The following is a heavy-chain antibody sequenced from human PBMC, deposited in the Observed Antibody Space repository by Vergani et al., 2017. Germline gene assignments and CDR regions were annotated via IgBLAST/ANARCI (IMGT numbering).Heavy chain of an antibody. D-gene: IGHD2-2*02. V-gene: IGHV4-4*03. CDR2: ICDTEDT. CDR3: ATICYRRWGYYFDY. Sequence: QVQLQESGPGLVKPPGTLSLTCAVSGDSISSNNCWTWVRQPPGKGLEWIGEICDTEDTKYSPSLKSRVTVSVDESRNLFSLRLNSVTAADTAVYYCATICYRRWGYYFDYWGQGILVTVSS. CDR1: GDSISSNNC. J-gene: IGHJ4*02.